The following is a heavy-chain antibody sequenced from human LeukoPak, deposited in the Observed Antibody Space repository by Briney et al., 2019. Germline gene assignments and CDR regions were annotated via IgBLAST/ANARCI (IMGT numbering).Heavy chain of an antibody. CDR1: GYTFTSYA. CDR3: ARDHEAVVAPDY. CDR2: INPSGGST. J-gene: IGHJ4*02. V-gene: IGHV1-46*01. Sequence: ASVKVSCKASGYTFTSYAMNWVRQAPGQGLEWMGIINPSGGSTSYVQKFQGRVTMTRDTSTSTVYMELSSLRSEDTAVYYCARDHEAVVAPDYWGQGALVTVSS. D-gene: IGHD2-15*01.